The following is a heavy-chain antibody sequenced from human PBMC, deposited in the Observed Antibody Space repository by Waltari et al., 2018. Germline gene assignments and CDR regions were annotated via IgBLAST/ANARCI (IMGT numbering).Heavy chain of an antibody. CDR2: IRSSSSYI. J-gene: IGHJ4*02. Sequence: EVQLVESGGGLVKPGGSLRLSCAASGFTFSSSSMTWVRPAPGTGLEWVSSIRSSSSYIYYADSVKGRFTISRDNAKNSLYLQMNSLRAEDTAVYYCARFRYCSGGSCYFYFDYWGQGTLVTVSS. D-gene: IGHD2-15*01. V-gene: IGHV3-21*01. CDR3: ARFRYCSGGSCYFYFDY. CDR1: GFTFSSSS.